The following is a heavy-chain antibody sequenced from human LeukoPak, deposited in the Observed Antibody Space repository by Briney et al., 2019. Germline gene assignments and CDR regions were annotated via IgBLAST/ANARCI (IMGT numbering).Heavy chain of an antibody. Sequence: GGSLRLSCAASGFTFSSYGMHWVRQAPGKGTEWVAVISYDGSNKYYADSVKGRFTISRDNSKNTLYLQMNSLRAEDTAVYYCAKVGNGSGSYYADYWGQGTLVTVSS. J-gene: IGHJ4*02. D-gene: IGHD3-10*01. CDR3: AKVGNGSGSYYADY. CDR1: GFTFSSYG. V-gene: IGHV3-30*18. CDR2: ISYDGSNK.